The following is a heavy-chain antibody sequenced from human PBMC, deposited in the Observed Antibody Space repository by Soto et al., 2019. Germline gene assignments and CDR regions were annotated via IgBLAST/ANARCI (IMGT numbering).Heavy chain of an antibody. J-gene: IGHJ4*02. CDR3: ARERPYYGFDF. CDR2: ISYSGST. Sequence: SETLSLTCNVSGASVTTAAYYWSWIRQPPGKGLEWIGFISYSGSTSYNPSLKSRVTISADTSKNQFSLKLSSVTAADAAVYYCARERPYYGFDFWGQGSLVTVSS. V-gene: IGHV4-61*08. CDR1: GASVTTAAYY. D-gene: IGHD3-22*01.